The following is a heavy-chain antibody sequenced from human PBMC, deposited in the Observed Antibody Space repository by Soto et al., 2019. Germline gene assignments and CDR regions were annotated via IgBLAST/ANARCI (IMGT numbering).Heavy chain of an antibody. D-gene: IGHD1-20*01. CDR3: ARGGAYKIDY. J-gene: IGHJ4*02. V-gene: IGHV3-48*02. CDR2: ISSSSSTI. CDR1: GFTLSSYS. Sequence: EVQLVESGGGLVQPGGSLRLSCAASGFTLSSYSMNWVRQAPGKGLEWVSYISSSSSTIYYADSVKGRFTISRDNAKNSLWLQMNSLRDDDTAVYYCARGGAYKIDYWGQGTLVTVSS.